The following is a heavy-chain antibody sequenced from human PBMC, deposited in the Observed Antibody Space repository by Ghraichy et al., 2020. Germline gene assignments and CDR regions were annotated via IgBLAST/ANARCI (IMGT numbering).Heavy chain of an antibody. J-gene: IGHJ4*02. CDR2: IKRDGSEK. V-gene: IGHV3-7*03. Sequence: GESLNISCAASGFSFSSYWMSWVRQAPGKGLEWVANIKRDGSEKYYVDSVKGRFTISRDNAKNSLYLQMRSLRAEDTAVYYCARERDSSGWYEGDYWGQGTLVTVSS. CDR3: ARERDSSGWYEGDY. CDR1: GFSFSSYW. D-gene: IGHD6-19*01.